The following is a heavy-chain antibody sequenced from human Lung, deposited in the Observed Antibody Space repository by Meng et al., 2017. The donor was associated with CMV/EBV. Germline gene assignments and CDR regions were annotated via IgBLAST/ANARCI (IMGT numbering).Heavy chain of an antibody. CDR2: INPKNGGT. J-gene: IGHJ2*01. CDR3: ARGAPYCDSSGCFPPYWFFDL. CDR1: GYTFTGYY. V-gene: IGHV1-2*02. D-gene: IGHD3-22*01. Sequence: ASVXVSCKASGYTFTGYYMHWVRQAPGQGLEWMGWINPKNGGTKYAQKFQGRVTMTRDTSMSTAYMELSKLRSDDMAVYYCARGAPYCDSSGCFPPYWFFDLWGRGTLVTVSS.